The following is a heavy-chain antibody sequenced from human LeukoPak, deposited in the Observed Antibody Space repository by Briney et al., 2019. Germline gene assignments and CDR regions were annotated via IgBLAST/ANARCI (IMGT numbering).Heavy chain of an antibody. Sequence: PSETLSLTCTVSSYSISSHYYWGWIRQPPGKGLEWIGSAYHSGSTYYNPSLKSRVTISVDTSKNQFSLKLSSVTAADTAVYYCAREYYYDSSGYSQDYWYFDLWGRGTLVTVSS. CDR3: AREYYYDSSGYSQDYWYFDL. D-gene: IGHD3-22*01. V-gene: IGHV4-38-2*02. CDR2: AYHSGST. J-gene: IGHJ2*01. CDR1: SYSISSHYY.